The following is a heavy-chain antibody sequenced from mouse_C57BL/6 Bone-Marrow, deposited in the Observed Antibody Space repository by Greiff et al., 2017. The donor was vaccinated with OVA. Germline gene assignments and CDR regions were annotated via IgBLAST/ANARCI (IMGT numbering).Heavy chain of an antibody. Sequence: QVQLQQPGAELVKPGASVKLSCKASGYTFTSYWMQWVKQRPGQGLEWIGEIDPSDSYTNYNQKFKGKATLTVDTSSSTAYMQLSRLTSEDSAVYYCAREGDYYGSSLDYFDYWGQGTTLTVSS. D-gene: IGHD1-1*01. CDR1: GYTFTSYW. CDR2: IDPSDSYT. J-gene: IGHJ2*01. V-gene: IGHV1-50*01. CDR3: AREGDYYGSSLDYFDY.